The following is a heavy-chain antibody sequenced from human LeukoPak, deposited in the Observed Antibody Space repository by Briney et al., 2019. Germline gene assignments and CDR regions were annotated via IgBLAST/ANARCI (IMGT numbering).Heavy chain of an antibody. V-gene: IGHV4-34*01. J-gene: IGHJ6*03. Sequence: PSETLSLTCAVFGGSFSGYYWSWIRQPPGKGLEWIGEIHHSGSTNCNPSLKSRVTISVDTSKNQFSLKLSSATAADTAVYYCARGGGYYYMDVWGKGTTVTVSS. CDR2: IHHSGST. CDR3: ARGGGYYYMDV. CDR1: GGSFSGYY.